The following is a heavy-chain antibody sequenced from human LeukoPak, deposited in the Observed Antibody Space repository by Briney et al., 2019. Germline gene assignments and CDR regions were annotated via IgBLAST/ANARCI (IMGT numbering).Heavy chain of an antibody. V-gene: IGHV3-23*01. CDR2: LSGSGAGT. D-gene: IGHD3-3*01. Sequence: GGSLRLSCAASGFTFSSYSMNWVRQAPGRGLEWVATLSGSGAGTYYSDSVQGRFTISRDNSKRTLFLQMNSLRAEDTAFYYCAKAELGVDTFFDYWGQGTLVTVSS. CDR1: GFTFSSYS. J-gene: IGHJ4*02. CDR3: AKAELGVDTFFDY.